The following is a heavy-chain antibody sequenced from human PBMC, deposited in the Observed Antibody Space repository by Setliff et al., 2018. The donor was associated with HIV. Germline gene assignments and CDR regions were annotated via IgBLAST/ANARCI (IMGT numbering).Heavy chain of an antibody. Sequence: SETLSLTCTVSGVSGCSINNYQWSWIRQPPGKGLEWIGYIYTSGSSNYNPSLKSRVTISGDTSKRQSSLKMTSVTAADPAVYYCARGEPVDILTGYFDYWGQGTLVTVSS. J-gene: IGHJ4*02. CDR1: GVSGCSINNYQ. CDR2: IYTSGSS. D-gene: IGHD3-9*01. CDR3: ARGEPVDILTGYFDY. V-gene: IGHV4-4*08.